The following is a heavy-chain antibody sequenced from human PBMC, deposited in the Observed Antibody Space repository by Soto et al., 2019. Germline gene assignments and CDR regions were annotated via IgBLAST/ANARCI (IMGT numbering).Heavy chain of an antibody. J-gene: IGHJ4*02. CDR3: AKDRGLKLWSSSDVPH. CDR1: GFTFSSYA. D-gene: IGHD5-18*01. CDR2: ISGSGGST. Sequence: GGSLRLSCAASGFTFSSYAMSWVRQAPGKGLEWVSAISGSGGSTYYADSVKGRFTISRDNSKNTLYLQMNSLRAEDTAVYYCAKDRGLKLWSSSDVPHWGQGTLVTVSS. V-gene: IGHV3-23*01.